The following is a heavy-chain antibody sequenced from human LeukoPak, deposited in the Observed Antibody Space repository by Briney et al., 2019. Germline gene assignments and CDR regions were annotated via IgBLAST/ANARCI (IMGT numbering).Heavy chain of an antibody. Sequence: SGGSLRLSCAASGFTFSSYSMNWVRQAPGKGLEWVSSISSSSSYIYYADSVKGRFTISRDNAKNSLYLQMNSLRAEDTAVYYCARDSGFGEDYWGQGTLVTVSS. V-gene: IGHV3-21*01. CDR2: ISSSSSYI. CDR1: GFTFSSYS. CDR3: ARDSGFGEDY. D-gene: IGHD3-10*01. J-gene: IGHJ4*02.